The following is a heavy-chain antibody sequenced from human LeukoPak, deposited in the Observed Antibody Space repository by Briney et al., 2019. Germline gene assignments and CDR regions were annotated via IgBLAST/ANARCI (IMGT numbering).Heavy chain of an antibody. J-gene: IGHJ4*02. V-gene: IGHV3-7*01. CDR3: AREENYYDSSGYYHVPYFDY. CDR1: GFTFSSYW. D-gene: IGHD3-22*01. CDR2: IKQDGSEK. Sequence: GGSLRLSCAGSGFTFSSYWMSWVRQAPGKGLEWVANIKQDGSEKYYVDSVKGRFTISRDNAKNSLYLQMISLRAEDTAVYYCAREENYYDSSGYYHVPYFDYWGQGTLVTVSS.